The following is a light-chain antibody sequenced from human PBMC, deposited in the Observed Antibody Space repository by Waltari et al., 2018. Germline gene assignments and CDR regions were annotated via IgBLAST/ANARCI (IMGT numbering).Light chain of an antibody. V-gene: IGLV2-23*02. CDR2: EVV. CDR1: SNDVGRSAL. Sequence: QSALTQPASVSGSPGQSITISCIGTSNDVGRSALLSCYQFHPGTAPKVLIYEVVKRPSGVSNRFSASKSGNTASLTISGLQADDEADYYCCSYAGTTTYVFGGGTKVTVL. J-gene: IGLJ1*01. CDR3: CSYAGTTTYV.